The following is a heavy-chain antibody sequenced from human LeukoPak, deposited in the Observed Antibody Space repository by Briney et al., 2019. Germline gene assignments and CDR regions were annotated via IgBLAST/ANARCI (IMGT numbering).Heavy chain of an antibody. CDR1: GFTFSRYS. CDR2: ISSSSSYI. Sequence: GESLRLSCAASGFTFSRYSMNWVRQAPGKGLEWVSSISSSSSYIYYADSVKGRFTISRDNAKNSLYLQMNSLRAEDTAVYYCARGQYSTSPTAHDYWGQGTLVTVSS. V-gene: IGHV3-21*01. CDR3: ARGQYSTSPTAHDY. D-gene: IGHD6-6*01. J-gene: IGHJ4*02.